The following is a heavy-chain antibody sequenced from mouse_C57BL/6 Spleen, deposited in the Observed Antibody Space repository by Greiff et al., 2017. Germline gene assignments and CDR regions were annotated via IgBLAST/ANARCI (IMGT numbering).Heavy chain of an antibody. CDR2: IYPGNGDT. CDR1: GFNIKDYY. J-gene: IGHJ1*03. Sequence: QVQLQQSGAELVKPGASVKLSCTASGFNIKDYYMHWVKQRTEQGLEWIGAIYPGNGDTSYNQKFKGKATLTVDKSSSTAYMQLSSLTSEDSAVYFCASCTTVVARYFDVWGTGTTVTVSS. CDR3: ASCTTVVARYFDV. D-gene: IGHD1-1*01. V-gene: IGHV1-12*01.